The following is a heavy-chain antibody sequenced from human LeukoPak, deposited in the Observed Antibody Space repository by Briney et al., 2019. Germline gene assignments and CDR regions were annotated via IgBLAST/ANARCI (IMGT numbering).Heavy chain of an antibody. V-gene: IGHV4-31*03. CDR3: ARLTTTVSAWFDP. Sequence: SQTLSLTCTVSGGSISSGDYHWSWIRQHPGKGPEWIGHISYSGSTYYNPSLKSRIIISVDTSKNYFSLKLSSVTAADTAVYYCARLTTTVSAWFDPWGQGTVATVSS. J-gene: IGHJ5*02. CDR2: ISYSGST. D-gene: IGHD4/OR15-4a*01. CDR1: GGSISSGDYH.